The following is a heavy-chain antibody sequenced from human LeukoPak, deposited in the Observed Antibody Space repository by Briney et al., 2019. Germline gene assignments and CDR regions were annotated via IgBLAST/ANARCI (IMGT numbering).Heavy chain of an antibody. D-gene: IGHD4-17*01. V-gene: IGHV3-33*01. CDR2: IWYDGSNR. CDR3: ARDQGTSVTAMVGGHFDY. CDR1: GLTFRGNG. Sequence: RRSLRLSCAASGLTFRGNGMHWVRQAPGKGLEWVAIIWYDGSNRYYADSVKGRFTISRDNSKNTLFLQMNSLTAEDTAVYYCARDQGTSVTAMVGGHFDYWGPRTLVTVSS. J-gene: IGHJ4*02.